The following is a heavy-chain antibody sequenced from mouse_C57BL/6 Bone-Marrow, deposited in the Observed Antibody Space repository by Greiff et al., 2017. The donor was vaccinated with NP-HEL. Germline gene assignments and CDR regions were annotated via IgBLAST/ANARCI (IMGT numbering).Heavy chain of an antibody. CDR2: INYDGSST. V-gene: IGHV5-16*01. CDR3: ARAHYYGRSHSYWYFDV. D-gene: IGHD1-1*01. J-gene: IGHJ1*03. CDR1: GFTFSDYY. Sequence: EVHLVESEGGLVQPGSSMKLSCTASGFTFSDYYMAWVRQVPETGLEWVANINYDGSSTYYLDSLKSRFIISRDNAKNILYLQMSSLKAEDTATYYCARAHYYGRSHSYWYFDVWGTGTTVTVSS.